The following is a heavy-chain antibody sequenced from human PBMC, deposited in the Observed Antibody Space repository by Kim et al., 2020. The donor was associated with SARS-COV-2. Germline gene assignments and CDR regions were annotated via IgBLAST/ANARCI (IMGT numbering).Heavy chain of an antibody. J-gene: IGHJ5*02. Sequence: LQGRVTISGDTSKNQFSLKLSSVTAADTAVYYCARGSDYYGSGGANWFDPWGQGTLVTVSS. CDR3: ARGSDYYGSGGANWFDP. V-gene: IGHV4-34*01. D-gene: IGHD3-10*01.